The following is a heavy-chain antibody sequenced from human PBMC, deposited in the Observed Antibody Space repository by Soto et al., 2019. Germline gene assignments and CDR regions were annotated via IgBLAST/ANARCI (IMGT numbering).Heavy chain of an antibody. Sequence: EVQLVESGGDLVQPGGSLRLSCAASGFTFSNYDMHWVRQATGKGLEWVSTISTAGNTYSPGSVKGRFTISRENAKNSLYLQMNSLRVDDTAVYYCARGRDSGLYYFDYWAREPWSPSPQ. D-gene: IGHD2-21*01. CDR1: GFTFSNYD. J-gene: IGHJ4*02. V-gene: IGHV3-13*01. CDR3: ARGRDSGLYYFDY. CDR2: ISTAGNT.